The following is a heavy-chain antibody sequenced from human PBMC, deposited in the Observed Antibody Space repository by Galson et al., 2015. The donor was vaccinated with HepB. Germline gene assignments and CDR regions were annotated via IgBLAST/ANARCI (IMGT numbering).Heavy chain of an antibody. V-gene: IGHV1-18*01. CDR3: ARDLGRYSGSYFNFDY. CDR2: ISAYSGNT. D-gene: IGHD1-26*01. CDR1: GYIFSSFG. J-gene: IGHJ4*02. Sequence: SVKVSCKASGYIFSSFGISWVRQAPGQGLEWMGWISAYSGNTNFAQNLQDRVTMTTDTSTSTAYMELRSLRSDDTAIYYCARDLGRYSGSYFNFDYWGQGTLVTVSA.